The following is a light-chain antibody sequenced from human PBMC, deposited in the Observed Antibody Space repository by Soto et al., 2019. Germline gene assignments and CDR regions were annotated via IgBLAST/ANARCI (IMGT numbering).Light chain of an antibody. J-gene: IGLJ2*01. CDR2: DVS. CDR3: CSYAGIYTLV. V-gene: IGLV2-11*01. CDR1: SSDVGGYNY. Sequence: QSVLTQPRSVSGSPGQSVTISCTGTSSDVGGYNYVSWYQQHPGKAPKLMIYDVSKRPSGVPDRFSGSKSGNTASLTISGLQDEDEADYYCCSYAGIYTLVFGGGTKVTVL.